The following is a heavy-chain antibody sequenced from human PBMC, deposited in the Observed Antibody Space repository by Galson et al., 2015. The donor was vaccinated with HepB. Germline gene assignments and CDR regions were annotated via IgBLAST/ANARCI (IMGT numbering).Heavy chain of an antibody. J-gene: IGHJ4*02. CDR2: ISYDGSNK. CDR1: GFTFSSYG. CDR3: AKGAGYSSGPDDYYFDY. Sequence: SLRLSCAASGFTFSSYGMHWVRQAPGKGLEWVAVISYDGSNKYYADSVKGRFTISRDNSKNTLYLQMNSLRAEDTAVYYCAKGAGYSSGPDDYYFDYWGQGTLVTVSS. V-gene: IGHV3-30*18. D-gene: IGHD6-19*01.